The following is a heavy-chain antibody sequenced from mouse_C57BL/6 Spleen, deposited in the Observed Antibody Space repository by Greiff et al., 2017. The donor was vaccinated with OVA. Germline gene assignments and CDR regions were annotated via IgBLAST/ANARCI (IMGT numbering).Heavy chain of an antibody. V-gene: IGHV1-15*01. J-gene: IGHJ4*01. Sequence: QVQLQQSGAELVRPGASVTLSCKASGYTFTDYEMHWVKQTPVHGLEWIGAIDPETGGTAYNQKFKGKAILTADKSSSTAYMELRSLTSEDSAVYYCTRGRLPPHYYAMDYWGQGTSVTVSS. CDR3: TRGRLPPHYYAMDY. CDR1: GYTFTDYE. CDR2: IDPETGGT. D-gene: IGHD2-2*01.